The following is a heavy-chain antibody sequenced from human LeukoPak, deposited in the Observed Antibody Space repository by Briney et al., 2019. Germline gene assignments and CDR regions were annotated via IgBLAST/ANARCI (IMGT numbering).Heavy chain of an antibody. CDR2: ISSSSSYI. Sequence: GGSLRLSCAASGFTFTSYLMNWVRQAPGKGLEWVSSISSSSSYIYYADSVKDRFTLSRDNANNSLYLQMNSLRAEDTAVYYCARGRLSGMDVWGKGTTVTVSS. V-gene: IGHV3-21*01. J-gene: IGHJ6*03. CDR1: GFTFTSYL. CDR3: ARGRLSGMDV.